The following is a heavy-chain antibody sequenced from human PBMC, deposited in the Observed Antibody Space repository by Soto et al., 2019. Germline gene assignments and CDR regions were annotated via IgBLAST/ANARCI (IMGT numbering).Heavy chain of an antibody. D-gene: IGHD3-22*01. CDR2: ISGSGGNT. Sequence: EVQLLESGGGLVQPGGSLRLSCAASGFTFNSYAMNWVRQAPGKGLEWVSTISGSGGNTYYSDSVKGRFTISRDNSKHTLYLQMSSLRAEDTAVYYCAKAKGDGSTYYAHYYYYGMDVWGQGTTVTVSS. V-gene: IGHV3-23*01. J-gene: IGHJ6*02. CDR3: AKAKGDGSTYYAHYYYYGMDV. CDR1: GFTFNSYA.